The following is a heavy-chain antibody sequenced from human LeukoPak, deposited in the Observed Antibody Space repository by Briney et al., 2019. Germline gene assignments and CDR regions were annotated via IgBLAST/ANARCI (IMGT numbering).Heavy chain of an antibody. J-gene: IGHJ4*02. CDR2: ISSSGSTI. Sequence: GGSLRLSCAASGFTFNSYEMNWVRQAPGKGLEWVSYISSSGSTIYYADSVKGRFTISRDNAKNSLYLQMNSLKAEDTAVYYCARRGYNWKFDYWGQGTLVTVSS. D-gene: IGHD1-20*01. CDR1: GFTFNSYE. V-gene: IGHV3-48*03. CDR3: ARRGYNWKFDY.